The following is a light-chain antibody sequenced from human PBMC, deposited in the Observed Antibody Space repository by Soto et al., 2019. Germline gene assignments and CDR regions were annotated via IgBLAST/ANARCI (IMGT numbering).Light chain of an antibody. CDR1: SSDVGSYNF. CDR3: CSAAGDSAWV. V-gene: IGLV2-23*01. Sequence: SALTQPASVSGSPGQSITISCTGTSSDVGSYNFVSWYQQHPGKAPKLMIYEGSKRPSGVSNRFSGSKSGNTSSLTISGLQAEDEADYYCCSAAGDSAWVFVGGTKLTVL. J-gene: IGLJ3*02. CDR2: EGS.